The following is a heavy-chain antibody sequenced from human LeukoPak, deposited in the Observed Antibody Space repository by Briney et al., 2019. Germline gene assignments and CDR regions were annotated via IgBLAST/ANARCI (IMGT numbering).Heavy chain of an antibody. V-gene: IGHV3-48*02. D-gene: IGHD6-13*01. CDR2: ISSSSSTI. CDR3: AREQLVRGNAFDI. CDR1: GFTFSSYS. Sequence: GGSLRLSCAASGFTFSSYSMNWVRQAPGKGLEWVSYISSSSSTIYYADSVKGRFTISRDSAKNSLYLQMNSLRDEDTAVYYCAREQLVRGNAFDIWGQGTMVTVSS. J-gene: IGHJ3*02.